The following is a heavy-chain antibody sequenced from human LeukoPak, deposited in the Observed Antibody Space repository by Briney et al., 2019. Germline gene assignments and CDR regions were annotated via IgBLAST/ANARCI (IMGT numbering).Heavy chain of an antibody. Sequence: PGGSLRLSCGASGFTLSNAWMRWVRQAPGKGLEWVGQIKTKTDGGTTDYAAPVKGRFTISRDDSKNTLYLQMNSLKTEDTAVYYCIRLWFGEFIWGQGTMVSVSS. J-gene: IGHJ3*02. D-gene: IGHD3-10*01. CDR1: GFTLSNAW. V-gene: IGHV3-15*01. CDR3: IRLWFGEFI. CDR2: IKTKTDGGTT.